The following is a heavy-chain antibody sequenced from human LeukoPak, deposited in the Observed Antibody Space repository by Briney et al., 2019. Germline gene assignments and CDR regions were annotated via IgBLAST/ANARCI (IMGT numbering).Heavy chain of an antibody. V-gene: IGHV3-30-3*01. Sequence: PGGSLRLSCAASGFTFSSYAMHWVRQAPGKGLEWVAVISYDGSNKYYADSVKGRFTISRDNSKNTLYLQMNSLRAEDTAVYYCARGPPLPLRFLEWLSDYWGQGTLVTVTS. J-gene: IGHJ4*02. D-gene: IGHD3-3*01. CDR3: ARGPPLPLRFLEWLSDY. CDR1: GFTFSSYA. CDR2: ISYDGSNK.